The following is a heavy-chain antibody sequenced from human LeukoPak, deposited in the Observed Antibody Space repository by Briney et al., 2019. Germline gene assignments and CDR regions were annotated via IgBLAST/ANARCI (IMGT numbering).Heavy chain of an antibody. J-gene: IGHJ4*02. CDR2: SYYTGSA. CDR3: AREGGSYRPLDY. CDR1: GGSINSGDYY. Sequence: SETLSLTCTVSGGSINSGDYYWTWIRQHPGEGLEWIGYSYYTGSAYYNPSLTSRVTIPVDTSKNQFSLRLISVTAADTAVYYCAREGGSYRPLDYSGQGTLVTVSS. V-gene: IGHV4-31*03. D-gene: IGHD3-16*02.